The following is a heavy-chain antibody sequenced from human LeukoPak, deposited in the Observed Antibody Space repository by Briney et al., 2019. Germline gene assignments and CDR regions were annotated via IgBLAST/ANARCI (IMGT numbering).Heavy chain of an antibody. CDR3: ARAPGGYCSSTSCHRAYYFDY. Sequence: SETLSLTCAVYGGSFSGYYWSWIRQSPGKGLEWIGEINHSGSTNYNPSLESRVTISVDTSKNQFSLRLSSVTAADTAVYYCARAPGGYCSSTSCHRAYYFDYWGQGTLVTVSS. V-gene: IGHV4-34*01. CDR1: GGSFSGYY. J-gene: IGHJ4*02. D-gene: IGHD2-2*01. CDR2: INHSGST.